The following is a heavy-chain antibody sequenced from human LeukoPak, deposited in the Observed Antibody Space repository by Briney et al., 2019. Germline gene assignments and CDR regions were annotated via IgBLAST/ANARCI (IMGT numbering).Heavy chain of an antibody. CDR2: ISSSSSTI. D-gene: IGHD3-22*01. CDR3: ARGYYYDSSGYPIDY. CDR1: GFTFSSYG. V-gene: IGHV3-48*01. J-gene: IGHJ4*02. Sequence: PGGSLRLSCAASGFTFSSYGMNWVRQAPGKGLEWVSYISSSSSTIYYADSVKGRFTISRDNAKNSLYLQMNSLRAEDTAVYYCARGYYYDSSGYPIDYWGQGTLVTVSS.